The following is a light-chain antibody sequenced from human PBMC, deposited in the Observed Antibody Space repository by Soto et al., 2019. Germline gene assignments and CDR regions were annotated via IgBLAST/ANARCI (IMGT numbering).Light chain of an antibody. CDR2: GAS. Sequence: EIVFTQSPPTLSLSPGERATISCRSSQSVSSYLAWYQQKPGQAPRLLIYGASSRAIGIPDRFSGSVSGSDFILTINRLEPEDFAVYYCQQYGSSHTFGQGTRLE. CDR1: QSVSSY. J-gene: IGKJ5*01. CDR3: QQYGSSHT. V-gene: IGKV3-20*01.